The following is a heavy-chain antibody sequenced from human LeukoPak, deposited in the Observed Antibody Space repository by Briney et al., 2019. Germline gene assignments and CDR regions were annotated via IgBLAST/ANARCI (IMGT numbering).Heavy chain of an antibody. Sequence: GGSLRLSCAASGFTFSSYGMHWVRQAPGKGLEWVAVISYDGSNKYYADSVKGRFTISRDNSKNTLYLQMNSLRAEDTAVYYCAKDRRVSSWYAFDIWGQGTMVTVSS. J-gene: IGHJ3*02. CDR1: GFTFSSYG. D-gene: IGHD6-13*01. V-gene: IGHV3-30*18. CDR2: ISYDGSNK. CDR3: AKDRRVSSWYAFDI.